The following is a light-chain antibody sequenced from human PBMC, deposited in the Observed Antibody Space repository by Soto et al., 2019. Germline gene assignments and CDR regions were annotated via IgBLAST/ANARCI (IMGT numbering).Light chain of an antibody. Sequence: EIVMTQSPATLSVSPGAGVTLSCRASQSVSSNLAWYQQKPGQAPRLLIYNASTRATGIPVRFSGSGSELEFTRTISSLQSEDFAVYYCQQYDNRPPWTFVQGTKVEIK. CDR3: QQYDNRPPWT. CDR2: NAS. CDR1: QSVSSN. J-gene: IGKJ1*01. V-gene: IGKV3-15*01.